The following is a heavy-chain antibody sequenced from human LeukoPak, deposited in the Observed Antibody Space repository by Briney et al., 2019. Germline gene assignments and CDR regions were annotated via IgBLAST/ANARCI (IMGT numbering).Heavy chain of an antibody. CDR3: ARGGTSGWRTPNDDY. Sequence: ASVKVSCKATGYTFTSYGISWVRQAPGQGLEWMGWSSPYNGNTNYAQKLQGRVTMTTDTSTSTVYMELRSLRSDDTAVYYCARGGTSGWRTPNDDYWGQGTLVTVSS. V-gene: IGHV1-18*01. CDR2: SSPYNGNT. D-gene: IGHD6-19*01. J-gene: IGHJ4*02. CDR1: GYTFTSYG.